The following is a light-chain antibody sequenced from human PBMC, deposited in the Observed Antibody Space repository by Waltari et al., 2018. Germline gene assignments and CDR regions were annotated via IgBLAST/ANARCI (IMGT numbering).Light chain of an antibody. CDR3: QSSDAGGTPRV. J-gene: IGLJ2*01. Sequence: YELRQPPSVSVSPGQTARITCSGDSLPTRYAYWYQKKTGQAPILVIYRDTERPSGIPEGFSGSISGTTVTLTISGVQAEDEAEYYCQSSDAGGTPRVFGGGTKVTVL. CDR1: SLPTRY. CDR2: RDT. V-gene: IGLV3-25*03.